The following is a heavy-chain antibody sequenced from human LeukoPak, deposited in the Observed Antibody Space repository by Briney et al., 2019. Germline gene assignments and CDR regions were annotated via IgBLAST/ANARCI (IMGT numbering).Heavy chain of an antibody. CDR3: ARDDRIGAAGTFDN. V-gene: IGHV3-53*01. CDR1: GFTVSSSF. CDR2: IYSGGTT. D-gene: IGHD6-13*01. Sequence: GGSLRLSCAASGFTVSSSFMSWVRQAPGEGLEWVSIIYSGGTTYYADSVKGRFTISRDNSKNTLYLQMNSLRAEDTAVYFCARDDRIGAAGTFDNWGQGTLVTVSS. J-gene: IGHJ4*02.